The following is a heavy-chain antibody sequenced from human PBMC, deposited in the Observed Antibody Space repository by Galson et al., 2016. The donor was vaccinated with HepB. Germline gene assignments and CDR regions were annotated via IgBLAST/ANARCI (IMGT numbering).Heavy chain of an antibody. CDR1: GDSVSSNSAA. D-gene: IGHD6-19*01. Sequence: CAISGDSVSSNSAAWNWIRQSPSRGLECLGRTYFRSKWFSDYAVSVKSRITINPDTSKNQFSLQLNSVTPEDMAVYYCARQSGYSSGWAFDFWGQGTLVTVSS. CDR2: TYFRSKWFS. CDR3: ARQSGYSSGWAFDF. V-gene: IGHV6-1*01. J-gene: IGHJ4*02.